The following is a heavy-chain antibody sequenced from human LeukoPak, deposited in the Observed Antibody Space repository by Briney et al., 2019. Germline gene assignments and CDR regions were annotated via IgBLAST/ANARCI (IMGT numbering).Heavy chain of an antibody. D-gene: IGHD3-10*01. Sequence: GGTLRLSCAASGFTFGSFGMNWVRQAPGKGLEWVSVISGSGDKSYYTDSVKGRFTVSRDNSKNTVYLQMNSLRAEDTAVYYCAKGPRTVRFGDRHKGMFDYWGQGTLVTVSS. V-gene: IGHV3-23*01. CDR3: AKGPRTVRFGDRHKGMFDY. J-gene: IGHJ4*02. CDR1: GFTFGSFG. CDR2: ISGSGDKS.